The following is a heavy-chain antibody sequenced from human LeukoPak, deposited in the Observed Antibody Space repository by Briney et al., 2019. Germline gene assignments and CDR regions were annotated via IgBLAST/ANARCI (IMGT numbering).Heavy chain of an antibody. CDR3: ARHLPYGPFDY. V-gene: IGHV4-59*08. Sequence: PSETLSLTCTVSRDSFNSYYWSWVRQPPGKGLEWIGCIFYNGNTKYAPSLKSRATISLDTSKSQISLKLTSVTAADTAVYYCARHLPYGPFDYWGQGTLVTVSS. D-gene: IGHD4-17*01. J-gene: IGHJ4*02. CDR1: RDSFNSYY. CDR2: IFYNGNT.